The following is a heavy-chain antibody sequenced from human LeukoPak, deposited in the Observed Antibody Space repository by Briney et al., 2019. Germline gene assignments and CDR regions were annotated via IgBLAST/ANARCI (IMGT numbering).Heavy chain of an antibody. J-gene: IGHJ4*02. CDR2: ISSKGETT. Sequence: GGSLRLSCAASGFTFSSYPMHWVRQAPGKGLEFVSAISSKGETTYYAESVKGRFTISRDNSKNTLYLQMGSLRAEDMGVYYCARDVVYSSGWFANLDYWGQGTLVTVSS. CDR1: GFTFSSYP. CDR3: ARDVVYSSGWFANLDY. V-gene: IGHV3-64*02. D-gene: IGHD6-19*01.